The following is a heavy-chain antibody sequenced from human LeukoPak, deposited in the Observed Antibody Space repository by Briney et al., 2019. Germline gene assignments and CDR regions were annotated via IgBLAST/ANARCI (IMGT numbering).Heavy chain of an antibody. CDR3: ARESAGSTLDY. J-gene: IGHJ4*02. Sequence: ASVKVSCKASGYTLTGYYMHWVRQAPGQGLEWMGWINTNSGDTDYARRFQGRVIMTRDTSISTVYMELIRLTSDDAAVYYCARESAGSTLDYWGQGTLVTVSS. D-gene: IGHD3-10*01. CDR1: GYTLTGYY. V-gene: IGHV1-2*02. CDR2: INTNSGDT.